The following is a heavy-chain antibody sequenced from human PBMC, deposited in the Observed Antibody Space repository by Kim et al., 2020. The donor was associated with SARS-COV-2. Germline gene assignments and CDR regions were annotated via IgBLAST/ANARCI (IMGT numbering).Heavy chain of an antibody. CDR1: GFTFSNAW. V-gene: IGHV3-15*01. CDR2: IRTQADGGTT. J-gene: IGHJ4*02. CDR3: TTWSRLTENWNYGGADY. D-gene: IGHD1-7*01. Sequence: GESLRLSCVASGFTFSNAWVTWVRQAPGRGLEWVGHIRTQADGGTTNYGAPVKGRFAFSRHDSKNTAYLQMDNLISEDTGVYYCTTWSRLTENWNYGGADYWGQGTLVTVSS.